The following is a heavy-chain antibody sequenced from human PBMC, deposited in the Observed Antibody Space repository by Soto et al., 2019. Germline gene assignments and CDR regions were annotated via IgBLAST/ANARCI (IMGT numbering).Heavy chain of an antibody. V-gene: IGHV4-4*02. Sequence: SETLSLTCAVSGGSISSSNWWSWVRQPPGKGLEWIGEIYHSGSTNYNPSLKSRVTISVDKSRNQFSLKLSSVTAADTAVYYCARAPYYGGNSGSFDYWGQGTLVTVSS. CDR3: ARAPYYGGNSGSFDY. D-gene: IGHD4-17*01. J-gene: IGHJ4*02. CDR2: IYHSGST. CDR1: GGSISSSNW.